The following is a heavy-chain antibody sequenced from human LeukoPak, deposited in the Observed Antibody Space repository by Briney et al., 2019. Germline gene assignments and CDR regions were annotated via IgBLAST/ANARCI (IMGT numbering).Heavy chain of an antibody. J-gene: IGHJ6*02. Sequence: ASVTVSCKASGYTFTSYYMHWVRQAPGQGLEWMGIINPSGGSTSYAQKFQGRVTMTRDTSTSTVYMELSSLRSEHTAVYYCARELSIAAAGHYYYYGMDVWGQGTTVTVSS. V-gene: IGHV1-46*01. D-gene: IGHD6-13*01. CDR3: ARELSIAAAGHYYYYGMDV. CDR2: INPSGGST. CDR1: GYTFTSYY.